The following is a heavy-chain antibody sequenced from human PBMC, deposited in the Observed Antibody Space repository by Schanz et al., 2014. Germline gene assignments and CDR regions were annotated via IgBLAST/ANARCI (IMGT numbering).Heavy chain of an antibody. V-gene: IGHV3-23*04. CDR3: AKKVPAYNPFDS. D-gene: IGHD1-1*01. Sequence: EVQLVESGGGLVQPGGSLRLSCLASGFAFSSYGMNWLRQAPGKGLEWVSAISGSGGSTYYADSVKGRFTISRDNSKNTLYLQMNSLRPEDTAVFYCAKKVPAYNPFDSWGQGTLXTVSS. CDR2: ISGSGGST. CDR1: GFAFSSYG. J-gene: IGHJ4*02.